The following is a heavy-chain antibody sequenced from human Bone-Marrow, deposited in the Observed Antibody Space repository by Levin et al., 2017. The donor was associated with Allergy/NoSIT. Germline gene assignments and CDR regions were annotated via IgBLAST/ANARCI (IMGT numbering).Heavy chain of an antibody. J-gene: IGHJ3*02. CDR2: ISWNSGSI. V-gene: IGHV3-9*01. CDR1: GFTFDDYA. Sequence: PGGSLRLSCAASGFTFDDYAMHWVRQAPGKGLEWVSGISWNSGSIGYADSVKGRFTISRDNAKNSLYLQMNSLRAEDTALYYCAKDQSSGYDGDAFDIWGQGTMVTVS. CDR3: AKDQSSGYDGDAFDI. D-gene: IGHD5-12*01.